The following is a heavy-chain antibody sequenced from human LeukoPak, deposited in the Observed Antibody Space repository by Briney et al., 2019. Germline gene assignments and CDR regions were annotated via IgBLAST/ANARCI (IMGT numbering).Heavy chain of an antibody. D-gene: IGHD3-10*01. V-gene: IGHV5-51*01. J-gene: IGHJ4*02. CDR2: IYPGDSDT. CDR3: ARQYYGSGSYKAHFDY. Sequence: GESLKISCKGSGYGFTSYWIGWVRQMPGKGLEWMGIIYPGDSDTRYSPSFQGQVTISADKSISTAYLQWSSLKASDTAMHYCARQYYGSGSYKAHFDYWGQGTLVTVSS. CDR1: GYGFTSYW.